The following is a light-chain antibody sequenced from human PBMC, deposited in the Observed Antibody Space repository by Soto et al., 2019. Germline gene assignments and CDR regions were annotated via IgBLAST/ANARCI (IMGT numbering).Light chain of an antibody. V-gene: IGKV3-20*01. CDR1: QSVGGSY. J-gene: IGKJ1*01. Sequence: EIVLTQSPGTLSLSPGERATLSCRASQSVGGSYVGWYQQKAGQGPRLLIFGPFSRATGIPDRFSGSGSGTDFPLTISRLEPEDFSVYYCQLFGSSRTFGQGTKVEI. CDR3: QLFGSSRT. CDR2: GPF.